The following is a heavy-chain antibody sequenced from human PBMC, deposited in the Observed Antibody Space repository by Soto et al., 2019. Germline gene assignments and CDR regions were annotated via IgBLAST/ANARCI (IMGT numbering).Heavy chain of an antibody. D-gene: IGHD3-9*01. Sequence: GGSLRLSCAASGFTFSNAWMNWVRQAPGKGLEWVGRIKSKTDGGTTDYAAPVKGRFTISRDDSKNTLYLQMNSLKTEDTAVYYCTTPVPIGFLTGYYYYGMDVWGQGTTVTVSS. CDR1: GFTFSNAW. J-gene: IGHJ6*02. CDR3: TTPVPIGFLTGYYYYGMDV. CDR2: IKSKTDGGTT. V-gene: IGHV3-15*07.